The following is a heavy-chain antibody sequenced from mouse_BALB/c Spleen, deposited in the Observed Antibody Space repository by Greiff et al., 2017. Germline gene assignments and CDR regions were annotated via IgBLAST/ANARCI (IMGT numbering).Heavy chain of an antibody. Sequence: VQLQQSGPELVKPGASVKMSCKASGYTFTDYYMDWVKQSHGESFEWIGRVNPYNGGTSYNQKFKGKATLTVDKSSSTAYMELNSLTSEDSAVYYCARTVVEYYYAMDYWGQGTSVTVSS. CDR1: GYTFTDYY. CDR2: VNPYNGGT. D-gene: IGHD1-1*01. CDR3: ARTVVEYYYAMDY. V-gene: IGHV1-19*01. J-gene: IGHJ4*01.